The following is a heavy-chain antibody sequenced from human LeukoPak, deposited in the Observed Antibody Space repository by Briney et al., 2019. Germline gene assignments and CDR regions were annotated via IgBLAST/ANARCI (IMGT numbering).Heavy chain of an antibody. Sequence: SQTLSLTSAISGDTVSINSAAWSWIRQSPSRGREWLGRTYYRSKWYYDYAVSVKSRITISPDTSKNQFSLQLNSLTADDTAVYYCARGFALDFWGQGTLVTVSS. CDR3: ARGFALDF. V-gene: IGHV6-1*01. CDR2: TYYRSKWYY. CDR1: GDTVSINSAA. D-gene: IGHD2-21*01. J-gene: IGHJ4*02.